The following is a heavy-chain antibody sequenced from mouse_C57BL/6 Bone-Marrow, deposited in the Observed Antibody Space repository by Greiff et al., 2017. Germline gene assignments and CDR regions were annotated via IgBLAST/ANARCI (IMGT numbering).Heavy chain of an antibody. CDR3: ARLDSSGYWFAY. CDR1: GYTFTSYW. CDR2: IHPNSGST. D-gene: IGHD3-2*02. V-gene: IGHV1-64*01. J-gene: IGHJ3*01. Sequence: QVQLQQPGAELVKPGASVKLSCKASGYTFTSYWMHWVKQRPGQGLEWIGMIHPNSGSTNYNEKFKSKATLTVDKSSSTAYMQPSSLTSEDSAVYYCARLDSSGYWFAYWGQGTLVTVSA.